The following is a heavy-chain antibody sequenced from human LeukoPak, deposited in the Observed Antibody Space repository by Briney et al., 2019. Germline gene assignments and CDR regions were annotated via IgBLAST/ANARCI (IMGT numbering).Heavy chain of an antibody. Sequence: GGSLRLSCAASGFTFSSYALHWVRQAPGKGLEYVSAISSNGGSTYYANSVKGRFTISRDNSKNTLYLQMGSLRAEDMAVYYCARGYDFWSGYWSHSDYWGQGTLVTVSS. J-gene: IGHJ4*02. D-gene: IGHD3-3*01. CDR2: ISSNGGST. CDR3: ARGYDFWSGYWSHSDY. CDR1: GFTFSSYA. V-gene: IGHV3-64*01.